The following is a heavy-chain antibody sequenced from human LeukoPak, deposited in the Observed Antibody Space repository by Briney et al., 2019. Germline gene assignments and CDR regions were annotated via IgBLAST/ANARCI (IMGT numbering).Heavy chain of an antibody. V-gene: IGHV3-23*01. CDR3: ARAPPLRGSYLNWFDP. D-gene: IGHD1-26*01. CDR1: GFTFSNYA. J-gene: IGHJ5*02. Sequence: GGSLRLSCAASGFTFSNYAMSWVRQTPGKGLEWVSTITSSGASTYYRDSVKGRFTISRDNSKNRLYLQMNSLRAEDTAVYYCARAPPLRGSYLNWFDPWGQGTLVTVSS. CDR2: ITSSGAST.